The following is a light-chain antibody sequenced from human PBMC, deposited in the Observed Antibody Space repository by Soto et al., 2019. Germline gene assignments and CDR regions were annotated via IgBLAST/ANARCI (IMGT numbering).Light chain of an antibody. J-gene: IGLJ2*01. CDR1: SSDVGGYNY. Sequence: QSALTQPASVSGSPGQSITISCTGTSSDVGGYNYVSWYQQHPGKAPKLMIYDVSNRPSGVSNRFSGSKSVNTASLTISGLQAEDAADYYCSSYTRSSTVVFGGGTKVTVL. CDR2: DVS. V-gene: IGLV2-14*03. CDR3: SSYTRSSTVV.